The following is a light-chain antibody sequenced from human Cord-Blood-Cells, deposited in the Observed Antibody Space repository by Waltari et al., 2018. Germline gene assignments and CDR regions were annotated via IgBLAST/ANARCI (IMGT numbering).Light chain of an antibody. CDR1: QSISSY. Sequence: DIHLTQSQSSLSVSVGDRVTTTCRASQSISSYLNWYPQKPGKAPKLLIYAASSLQSGVPSRFSGSGSGTDFTLTISSLQPEDFATYYCQQSYSTPLTFGGGTKVEIK. J-gene: IGKJ4*01. CDR2: AAS. V-gene: IGKV1-39*01. CDR3: QQSYSTPLT.